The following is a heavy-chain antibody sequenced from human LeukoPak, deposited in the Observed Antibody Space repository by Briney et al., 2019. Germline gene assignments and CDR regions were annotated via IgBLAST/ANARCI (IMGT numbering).Heavy chain of an antibody. J-gene: IGHJ4*02. CDR2: ISLSSGYR. Sequence: PGGSLRLSCAASGFTFSDFQMGWIRQAPGRGLEWVSFISLSSGYRNYADSVKVRFTISRVNAKTSLYLHMNSLRAEDTAVYFCARYYRGNVGYFDLWGQGTLVTVSS. CDR3: ARYYRGNVGYFDL. V-gene: IGHV3-11*03. D-gene: IGHD4-23*01. CDR1: GFTFSDFQ.